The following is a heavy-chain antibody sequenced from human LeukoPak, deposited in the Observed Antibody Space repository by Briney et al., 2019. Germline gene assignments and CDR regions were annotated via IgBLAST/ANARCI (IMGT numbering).Heavy chain of an antibody. CDR2: ISYDGSNK. CDR1: GFTFSSYA. Sequence: GRSLRLSCAASGFTFSSYAMHWVRQAPGKGLEWVAVISYDGSNKYYADSVKGRFTISRDNSKNMLYLQMNSLRAEDTAVYYCARVADGYTTYYFDYWGQGTLVTVSS. J-gene: IGHJ4*02. CDR3: ARVADGYTTYYFDY. D-gene: IGHD5-24*01. V-gene: IGHV3-30-3*01.